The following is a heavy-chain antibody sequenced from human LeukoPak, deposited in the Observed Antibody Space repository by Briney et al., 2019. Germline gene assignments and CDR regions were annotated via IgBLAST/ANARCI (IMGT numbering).Heavy chain of an antibody. CDR2: IIPIFGTA. Sequence: SVKVSCKASGYTFNNHYMYWVRQAPGQGLEWMGGIIPIFGTANYAQKFQGRVTITADESTSTAYMELSSLRSEDTAVYYCASTRNYDILTGYAYYYYGMDVWGQGTTVTVSS. CDR3: ASTRNYDILTGYAYYYYGMDV. J-gene: IGHJ6*02. V-gene: IGHV1-69*13. D-gene: IGHD3-9*01. CDR1: GYTFNNHY.